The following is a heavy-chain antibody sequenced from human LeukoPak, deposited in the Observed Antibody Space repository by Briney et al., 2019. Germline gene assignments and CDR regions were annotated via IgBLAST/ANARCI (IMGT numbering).Heavy chain of an antibody. CDR2: INPSGGST. CDR1: GYTFTSYY. J-gene: IGHJ3*02. Sequence: ASVKVSRKASGYTFTSYYMHGVRQAPGQGLEWMGIINPSGGSTSYAQMFQGRVAMTRDTSTSTVYMELSSLRSEDTAVYYCALTGDYYGPDAFDIWGQGTMVTVSS. V-gene: IGHV1-46*01. D-gene: IGHD3-10*01. CDR3: ALTGDYYGPDAFDI.